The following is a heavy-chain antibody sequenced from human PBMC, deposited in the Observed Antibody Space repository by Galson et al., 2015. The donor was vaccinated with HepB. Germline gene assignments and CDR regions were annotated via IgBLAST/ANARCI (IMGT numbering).Heavy chain of an antibody. D-gene: IGHD6-13*01. J-gene: IGHJ4*02. CDR3: AREVAAAPRPFFDY. CDR2: IIPILGIA. CDR1: GGTFSSYT. Sequence: SVKVSCKASGGTFSSYTISWVRQAPGQGLEWMGRIIPILGIANYAQKFQGRVTITADKSTSTAYMELSSLRSEDTAVYYCAREVAAAPRPFFDYWGQGTLVTVSS. V-gene: IGHV1-69*04.